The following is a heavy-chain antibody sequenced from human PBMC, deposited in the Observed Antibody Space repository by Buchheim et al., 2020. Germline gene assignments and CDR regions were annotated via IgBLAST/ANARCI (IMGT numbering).Heavy chain of an antibody. V-gene: IGHV4-34*01. CDR2: IYDGGST. J-gene: IGHJ4*02. D-gene: IGHD3-22*01. CDR1: GGSFGGYY. CDR3: ARRSHYSDNSGHAL. Sequence: QVQLQQWGAGLLKPSETLSLTCAVYGGSFGGYYWGWIRQPPGKGLEWIGEIYDGGSTNYNPSLKSRVTISIDTSKSQFSLKLSSVTAADKAVYYCARRSHYSDNSGHALWGLGTL.